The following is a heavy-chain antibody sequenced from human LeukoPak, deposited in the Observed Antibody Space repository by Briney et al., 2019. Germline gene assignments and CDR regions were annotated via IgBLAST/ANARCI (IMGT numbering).Heavy chain of an antibody. J-gene: IGHJ6*04. CDR2: ISSSGSTI. Sequence: GGSLRLSCAASGFTFSSYEMNWVRQAPGKGLEWVSYISSSGSTIYYADSVKGRFTISRDNAKNSLYLQMNSLRAEDTAVYYCAELGITMIGGVWGEGTTVTVSS. V-gene: IGHV3-48*03. D-gene: IGHD3-10*02. CDR1: GFTFSSYE. CDR3: AELGITMIGGV.